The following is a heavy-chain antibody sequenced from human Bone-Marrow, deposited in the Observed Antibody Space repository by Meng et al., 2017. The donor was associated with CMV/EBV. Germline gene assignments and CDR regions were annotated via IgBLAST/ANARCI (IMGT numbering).Heavy chain of an antibody. D-gene: IGHD2-2*02. Sequence: GESLKISCAASGFTFSSYAMSWARQAPGKGLEWVSAISGSGGSTYYADSVKGRFTISRDNSKNTLYLQMNSLRAEDTAVYYCAKMFGYCSSTSCYNGDYYYYGMDVWGQGTTVTVSS. CDR1: GFTFSSYA. CDR2: ISGSGGST. J-gene: IGHJ6*02. CDR3: AKMFGYCSSTSCYNGDYYYYGMDV. V-gene: IGHV3-23*01.